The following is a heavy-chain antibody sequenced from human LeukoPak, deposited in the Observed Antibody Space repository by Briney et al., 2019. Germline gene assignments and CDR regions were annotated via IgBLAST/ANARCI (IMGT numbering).Heavy chain of an antibody. CDR3: VKTYSGTYYDF. Sequence: GGSLRLSCAASGSTFSDYGMHWVRQAPGKGLEWVAVIWFDGSDKYYSDSVKGRFTISRDSSKNTLGLQMSSLRAEDTALYYCVKTYSGTYYDFWGQGTLVTVSS. CDR2: IWFDGSDK. CDR1: GSTFSDYG. V-gene: IGHV3-30*02. D-gene: IGHD1-26*01. J-gene: IGHJ4*02.